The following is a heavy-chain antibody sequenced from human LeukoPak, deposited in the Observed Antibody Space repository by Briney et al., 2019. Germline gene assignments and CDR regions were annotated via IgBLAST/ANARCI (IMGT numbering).Heavy chain of an antibody. V-gene: IGHV4-34*01. Sequence: SETLSLTCAVYGGSFSGYYWYWIRQPPGKGLEWIGEINHSGTTNYNPSLKSRVTISVDTSKNQFSLKLSSVTAADTAVYYCARGGIAARQEYWGQGTLVTVSS. D-gene: IGHD6-6*01. CDR3: ARGGIAARQEY. CDR1: GGSFSGYY. CDR2: INHSGTT. J-gene: IGHJ4*02.